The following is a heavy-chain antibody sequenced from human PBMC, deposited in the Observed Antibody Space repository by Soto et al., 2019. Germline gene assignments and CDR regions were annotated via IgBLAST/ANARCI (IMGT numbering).Heavy chain of an antibody. Sequence: QVQLVQSGAEVKKPGSSVKVSCKAYGGTFSSYAISWVRQAPGQGLEWMGGIIPIFGTANYAQKFQGRVTITADESTSTAYMELSSLRSEDTAVYYCARDHGSGYSYGPPFDYWGQGTLVTVSS. J-gene: IGHJ4*02. CDR3: ARDHGSGYSYGPPFDY. CDR1: GGTFSSYA. CDR2: IIPIFGTA. V-gene: IGHV1-69*01. D-gene: IGHD5-18*01.